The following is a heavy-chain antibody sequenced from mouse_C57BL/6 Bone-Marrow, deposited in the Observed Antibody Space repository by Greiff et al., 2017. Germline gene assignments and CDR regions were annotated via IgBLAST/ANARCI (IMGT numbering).Heavy chain of an antibody. V-gene: IGHV1-77*01. J-gene: IGHJ2*01. D-gene: IGHD4-1*01. CDR2: IGPGSGST. CDR1: GYTFTDYY. Sequence: VQLQQSGAELVKPGASVTISCKASGYTFTDYYINWVQQRPGQGLEWIGEIGPGSGSTYYNEKFKGKATLTADTSSSTAYMQLSSLTSEDSAVDFWARSNWEEYFDYWGQGTTLTVSS. CDR3: ARSNWEEYFDY.